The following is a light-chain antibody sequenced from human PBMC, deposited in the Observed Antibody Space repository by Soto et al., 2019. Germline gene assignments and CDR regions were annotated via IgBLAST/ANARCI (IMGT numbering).Light chain of an antibody. CDR3: QQYDSAPWA. Sequence: DIVMTQSPDSLAVSLGERATINCKSSQPVLSRSNNKNYLSWYQQKPGQTPKQLISWASTRESGVPDRFSGSGSGTDFTLTISTLQAEDVAVYYCQQYDSAPWAFGKGTTVEIQ. J-gene: IGKJ1*01. V-gene: IGKV4-1*01. CDR2: WAS. CDR1: QPVLSRSNNKNY.